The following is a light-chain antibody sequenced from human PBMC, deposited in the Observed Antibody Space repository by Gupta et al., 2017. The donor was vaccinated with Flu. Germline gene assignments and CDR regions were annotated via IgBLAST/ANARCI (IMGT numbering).Light chain of an antibody. Sequence: DKITITSRASKGISSYLAAYQQKPGKAPKLLIYSASTLQSGGPSRFSGSGSGTEFTLTISSLQPEDFATYYCQQLNTDPPFTFGPGTKVDI. CDR2: SAS. CDR1: KGISSY. CDR3: QQLNTDPPFT. J-gene: IGKJ3*01. V-gene: IGKV1-9*01.